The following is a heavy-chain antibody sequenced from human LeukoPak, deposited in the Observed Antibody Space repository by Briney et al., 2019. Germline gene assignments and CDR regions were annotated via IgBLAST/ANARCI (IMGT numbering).Heavy chain of an antibody. CDR3: ARQTSSRALDY. D-gene: IGHD6-13*01. CDR1: GFTFSSYG. V-gene: IGHV3-33*01. Sequence: GESLRLSCAASGFTFSSYGMHWVRQAPGKGLEWVAVIWYDGSNKYNADSVKGRFTISRDNSKNTLYLQMNSLRAEDTAVYYCARQTSSRALDYWGQGTLVTVSS. J-gene: IGHJ4*02. CDR2: IWYDGSNK.